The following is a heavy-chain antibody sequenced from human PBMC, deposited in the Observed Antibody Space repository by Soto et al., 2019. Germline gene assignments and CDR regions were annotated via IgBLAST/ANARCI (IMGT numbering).Heavy chain of an antibody. D-gene: IGHD3-10*01. CDR3: ARGHYGSGSYTLYGMDV. V-gene: IGHV1-46*01. CDR1: GYTLTSYY. Sequence: GASVKVSCKASGYTLTSYYIHWVRQAPGQGLEWMGIFNPTGDTASYAQKLQGRVTMTRDTSTGTAYMELGSLRSEDTAVYYCARGHYGSGSYTLYGMDVWGQGTTVTVSS. J-gene: IGHJ6*02. CDR2: FNPTGDTA.